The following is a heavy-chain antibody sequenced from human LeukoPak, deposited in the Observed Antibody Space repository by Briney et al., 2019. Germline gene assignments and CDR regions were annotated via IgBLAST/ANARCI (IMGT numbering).Heavy chain of an antibody. J-gene: IGHJ4*02. CDR3: ARAPIAAAGRGDY. CDR1: GFTFSSYW. D-gene: IGHD6-13*01. V-gene: IGHV3-74*01. Sequence: GGSLRLSCAASGFTFSSYWMHWVRQAPGRGLVWVSRINSDGSSTSYADSVKGRFTISRDNSKNTLYLQMNSLRAEDTAVYYCARAPIAAAGRGDYWGQGTLVTVSS. CDR2: INSDGSST.